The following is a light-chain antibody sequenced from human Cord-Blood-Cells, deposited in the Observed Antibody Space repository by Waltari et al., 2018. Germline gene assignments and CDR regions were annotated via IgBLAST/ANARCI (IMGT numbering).Light chain of an antibody. CDR3: AAWDDSLSGNWV. Sequence: QSVLTQPPSASGTPGQRVTISCSGSSSNIGSNYVYWYQQLPGTAPKLLIYRNNQRPSGCPDRFSGSKSGTSASLAISGLRSEDEADYYCAAWDDSLSGNWVFGGGTKLTVL. J-gene: IGLJ3*02. CDR1: SSNIGSNY. CDR2: RNN. V-gene: IGLV1-47*01.